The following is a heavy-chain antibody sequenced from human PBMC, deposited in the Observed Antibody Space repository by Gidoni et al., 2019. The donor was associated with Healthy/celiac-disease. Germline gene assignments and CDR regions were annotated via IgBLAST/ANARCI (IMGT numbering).Heavy chain of an antibody. V-gene: IGHV3-9*01. CDR2: ISWNSGSI. CDR3: AKGSHLYSLYGMDV. D-gene: IGHD4-4*01. J-gene: IGHJ6*02. CDR1: GFAFDDYA. Sequence: EVQLVESGGGLVQPGRSLRLSCAASGFAFDDYAMHWVRQAPGKGLEWVSGISWNSGSIGYADSVKGRFTISRDNAKNSLYLQMNSLRAEDTALYYCAKGSHLYSLYGMDVWGQGPTVTVSS.